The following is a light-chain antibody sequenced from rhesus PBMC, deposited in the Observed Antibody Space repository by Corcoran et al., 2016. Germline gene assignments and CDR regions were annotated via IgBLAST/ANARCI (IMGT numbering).Light chain of an antibody. CDR2: KAS. Sequence: DNQMTQSPSSLSASVGDTVTITCRASQNISSWLAWFQQKPGKAPKPLIYKASTLQTGFPSRFSGSGSGTDFTLTISSLQSEDFATYFCQHYSSSPYSFGQGTKVEIK. CDR3: QHYSSSPYS. V-gene: IGKV1-22*01. J-gene: IGKJ2*01. CDR1: QNISSW.